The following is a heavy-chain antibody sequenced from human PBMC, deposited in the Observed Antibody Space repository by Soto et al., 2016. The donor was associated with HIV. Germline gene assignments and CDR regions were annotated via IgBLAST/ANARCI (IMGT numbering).Heavy chain of an antibody. J-gene: IGHJ4*02. D-gene: IGHD6-19*01. CDR2: INPNTGGT. Sequence: QVQLVQSGAEVKKPGASVKVSCKASGYTFTGYYMHWVRQAPGQGLEWMGWINPNTGGTNSAQKFQGSVTMTRDTSISTTYMEVDSLTSDDTAVYFCARGPRGWSYYFDYWGQGTLVTVSS. V-gene: IGHV1-2*02. CDR1: GYTFTGYY. CDR3: ARGPRGWSYYFDY.